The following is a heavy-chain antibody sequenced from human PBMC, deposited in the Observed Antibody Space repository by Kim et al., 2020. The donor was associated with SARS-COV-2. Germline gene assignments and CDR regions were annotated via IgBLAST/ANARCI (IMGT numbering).Heavy chain of an antibody. V-gene: IGHV3-48*04. Sequence: GGSLRLSCAASGFTFSSYSMNWVRQAPGKGLEWVSYISSSSSTIYYADSVKGRFTISRDNAKNSLYLQMNSLRAEDTAVYYCASLLEYPVTTYYYYYGMDVWGQGTTVTVSS. CDR3: ASLLEYPVTTYYYYYGMDV. J-gene: IGHJ6*02. CDR1: GFTFSSYS. D-gene: IGHD4-17*01. CDR2: ISSSSSTI.